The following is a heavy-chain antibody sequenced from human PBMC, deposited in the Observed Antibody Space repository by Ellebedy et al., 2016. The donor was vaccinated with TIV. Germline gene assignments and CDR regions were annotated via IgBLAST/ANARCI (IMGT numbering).Heavy chain of an antibody. CDR3: ARDGLLGVGYYYFES. V-gene: IGHV3-33*01. CDR1: GFSFGSYG. CDR2: IWADGNKK. Sequence: GGSLRLXXAASGFSFGSYGMHWVRQAPGKGLEWVAVIWADGNKKGYAESVKGRFTISRDISKNTAYLQMNNLRVEDTAMYYCARDGLLGVGYYYFESWGQGSLVTVSS. D-gene: IGHD1-26*01. J-gene: IGHJ4*02.